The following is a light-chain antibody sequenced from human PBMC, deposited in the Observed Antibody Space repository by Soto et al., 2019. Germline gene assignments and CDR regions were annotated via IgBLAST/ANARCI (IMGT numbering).Light chain of an antibody. Sequence: QSALTQPPSASGSPGQSVAISCTGTSSDVGGYNYVSWYQQHPGKAPKLMIYEINKRPLTVPDRFSGSKSGNTASLTVSGLQAEDEPDYYCSSYAGSSNVFGTGTKRTVL. CDR2: EIN. CDR1: SSDVGGYNY. V-gene: IGLV2-8*01. J-gene: IGLJ1*01. CDR3: SSYAGSSNV.